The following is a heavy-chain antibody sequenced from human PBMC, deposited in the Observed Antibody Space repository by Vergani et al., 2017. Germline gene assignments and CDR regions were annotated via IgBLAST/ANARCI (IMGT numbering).Heavy chain of an antibody. Sequence: EVQLVESGGGLVQPGRSLRLSCAASGFTFDDYAMHWVRQAPGKGLEWVSGINWNSDSIAYADSVKGRFTISADKSISTAYLQWSSLKASDTAMYYCASSASYSGYDQGGFDYWGQGTLVTVSS. V-gene: IGHV3-9*01. CDR2: INWNSDSI. D-gene: IGHD5-12*01. J-gene: IGHJ4*02. CDR3: ASSASYSGYDQGGFDY. CDR1: GFTFDDYA.